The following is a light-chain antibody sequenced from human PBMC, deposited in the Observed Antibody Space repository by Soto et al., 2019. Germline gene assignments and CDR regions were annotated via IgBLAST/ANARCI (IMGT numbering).Light chain of an antibody. J-gene: IGLJ2*01. Sequence: QSALTQPPSASGSPGQSITMSCTGTSRDVGGYNYVSWYQQYPGKAPKLIIYEVTQRPSGVPSRFSASKSGNTASLTVSGLQAEDEADYYCSSYAGSFTVVFGGGTKLTVL. V-gene: IGLV2-8*01. CDR2: EVT. CDR1: SRDVGGYNY. CDR3: SSYAGSFTVV.